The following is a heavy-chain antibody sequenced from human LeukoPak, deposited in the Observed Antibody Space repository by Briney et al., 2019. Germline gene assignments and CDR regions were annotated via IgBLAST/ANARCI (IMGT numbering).Heavy chain of an antibody. V-gene: IGHV3-23*01. D-gene: IGHD2-2*01. CDR3: AKKGSSNYYYYYMDV. Sequence: PGGSLRLSCAASGFTFSSYGMHWVRQAPGKGLEWGSAISGSGGSTYYADSVKGRFTISRDNSKNTLYPQMNSLRAEDTAVYYCAKKGSSNYYYYYMDVWGKGTTVTISS. J-gene: IGHJ6*03. CDR1: GFTFSSYG. CDR2: ISGSGGST.